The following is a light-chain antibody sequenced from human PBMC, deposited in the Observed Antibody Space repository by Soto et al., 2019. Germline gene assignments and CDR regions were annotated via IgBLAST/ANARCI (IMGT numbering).Light chain of an antibody. CDR1: SSDVAGYNF. J-gene: IGLJ1*01. CDR2: DVS. CDR3: KSYTSINTYV. Sequence: QSALTQPASVSGSPGQSITISCTGTSSDVAGYNFVSWYQQHPGKAPKLMIYDVSNRPSGVSSRFSGSKSGNTASLTISGLQAEDEADYYCKSYTSINTYVFGTGTKVPVL. V-gene: IGLV2-14*03.